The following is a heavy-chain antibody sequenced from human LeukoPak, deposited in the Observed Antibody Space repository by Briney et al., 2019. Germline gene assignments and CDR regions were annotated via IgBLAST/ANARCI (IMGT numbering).Heavy chain of an antibody. CDR2: ISVKSNYR. V-gene: IGHV3-21*01. Sequence: PGGSLRLSCAASGYTFSDFSVNWVRQSPVKGLDWVSSISVKSNYRYYADSVRGRFTISRDDARDSLFLQMNSLRAEDTAVYFCVRLRRNNDRSGYYYYYDYWGQGTLVTVSS. CDR1: GYTFSDFS. J-gene: IGHJ4*02. CDR3: VRLRRNNDRSGYYYYYDY. D-gene: IGHD3-22*01.